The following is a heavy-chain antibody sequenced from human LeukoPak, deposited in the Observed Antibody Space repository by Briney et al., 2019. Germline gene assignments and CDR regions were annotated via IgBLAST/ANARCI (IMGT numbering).Heavy chain of an antibody. CDR2: IYHSGST. CDR3: ARDRYSSNWYFDY. V-gene: IGHV4-4*02. J-gene: IGHJ4*02. CDR1: GASISSSNW. Sequence: PSGTLSLTCAVSGASISSSNWWSWVRQPPGKGLEWVGEIYHSGSTNYNPSLKSRVTISVDKSKNQFSLNLRSVTAADTAVYYCARDRYSSNWYFDYWGRGTLVTVSS. D-gene: IGHD6-13*01.